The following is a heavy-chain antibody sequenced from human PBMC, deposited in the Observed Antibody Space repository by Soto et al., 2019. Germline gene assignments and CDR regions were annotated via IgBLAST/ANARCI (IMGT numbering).Heavy chain of an antibody. CDR2: ISAYNGNT. CDR1: GYTFTSYG. Sequence: SVKLSCKASGYTFTSYGISCVRQAPKQGLEWMGWISAYNGNTNYAQKLQGRVTMTTDTSTSTAYMELRSLRSDDTAVYYCARLGFNDFWSGYSGYYYYYMDVWGKGTTVTVSS. D-gene: IGHD3-3*01. CDR3: ARLGFNDFWSGYSGYYYYYMDV. V-gene: IGHV1-18*01. J-gene: IGHJ6*03.